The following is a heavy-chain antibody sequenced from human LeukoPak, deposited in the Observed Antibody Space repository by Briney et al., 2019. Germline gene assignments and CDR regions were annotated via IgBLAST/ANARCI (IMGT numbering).Heavy chain of an antibody. V-gene: IGHV1-2*02. CDR2: INPNSGGT. CDR1: GYTFTSYD. D-gene: IGHD2-2*02. CDR3: ARRREYCSSTSCYIRGPPWFDP. J-gene: IGHJ5*02. Sequence: ASVKVSCKASGYTFTSYDINWVRQAPGQGLEWMGWINPNSGGTNYAQKFQGRVTMTRDTSISTAYMELSRLRSDDTAVYYCARRREYCSSTSCYIRGPPWFDPWGQGTLVTVSS.